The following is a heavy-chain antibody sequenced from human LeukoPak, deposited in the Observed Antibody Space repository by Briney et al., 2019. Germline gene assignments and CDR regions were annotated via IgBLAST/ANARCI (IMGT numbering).Heavy chain of an antibody. CDR1: GGSISSRGYY. J-gene: IGHJ5*02. Sequence: SETLSLTCTVSGGSISSRGYYWSWIRQHPGKGLEWIGIIYYSGTTYYNPSLKSRATISVDTSKNHFSLKLISVTDADTAMYYCGRGTGGAAAADFDPWGQGTLVTVSS. CDR3: GRGTGGAAAADFDP. D-gene: IGHD6-13*01. V-gene: IGHV4-31*03. CDR2: IYYSGTT.